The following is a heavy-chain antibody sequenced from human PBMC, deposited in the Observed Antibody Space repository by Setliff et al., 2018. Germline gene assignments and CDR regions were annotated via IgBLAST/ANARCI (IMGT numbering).Heavy chain of an antibody. J-gene: IGHJ4*02. CDR2: IYYSGST. V-gene: IGHV4-39*06. CDR3: ARRETYYNFWSGYYAY. CDR1: GGSISSSSYY. D-gene: IGHD3-3*01. Sequence: LSLTCTVSGGSISSSSYYWGWIRQPPGKGLEWIGSIYYSGSTYYNPSLKSRVTISVDTSKNQFPLKLSSVTAADTAVYYCARRETYYNFWSGYYAYWGQGTLVTVSS.